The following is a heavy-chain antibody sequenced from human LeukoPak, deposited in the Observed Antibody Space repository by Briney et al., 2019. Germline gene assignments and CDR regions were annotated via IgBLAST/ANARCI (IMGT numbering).Heavy chain of an antibody. D-gene: IGHD1-7*01. V-gene: IGHV1-69*08. J-gene: IGHJ4*02. Sequence: SVKVSCKASGGTFSGNSITWVRQAPGQGLEWMGRFIPILNTTNYAQDFQGRVTLTADKFTSTAYMELMSLGSEDTAVYYCARETRDSNWNSVAYLDHWGQGTLVTVSS. CDR2: FIPILNTT. CDR1: GGTFSGNS. CDR3: ARETRDSNWNSVAYLDH.